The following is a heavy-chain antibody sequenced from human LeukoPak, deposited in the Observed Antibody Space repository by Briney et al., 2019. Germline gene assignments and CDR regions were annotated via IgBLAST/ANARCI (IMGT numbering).Heavy chain of an antibody. CDR2: TSAYNGNT. CDR1: GYTFTSYG. V-gene: IGHV1-18*01. CDR3: ARGEWFGEEWDAFDI. Sequence: GASVKVSCKASGYTFTSYGISWVRQAPGQGLEWMGWTSAYNGNTNYAQKFQGRVTMTTDTSTSTAYMELRSLRSDDTAVYYCARGEWFGEEWDAFDIWGQGTMVTVSS. J-gene: IGHJ3*02. D-gene: IGHD3-10*01.